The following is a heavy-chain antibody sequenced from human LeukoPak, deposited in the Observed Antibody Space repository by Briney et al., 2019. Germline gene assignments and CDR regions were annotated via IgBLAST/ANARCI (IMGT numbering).Heavy chain of an antibody. CDR2: IIPIFGTA. J-gene: IGHJ5*02. D-gene: IGHD2-2*01. CDR3: ASLRGYCSSTSCYLLDWFDP. Sequence: PVKVSCKASGGTFSSYAISWVRQAPGQGLEWMGGIIPIFGTANYAQKFQGRVTITADESTSTAYMELSSLRSEDTAVYYCASLRGYCSSTSCYLLDWFDPWGQGTLVTVSS. CDR1: GGTFSSYA. V-gene: IGHV1-69*13.